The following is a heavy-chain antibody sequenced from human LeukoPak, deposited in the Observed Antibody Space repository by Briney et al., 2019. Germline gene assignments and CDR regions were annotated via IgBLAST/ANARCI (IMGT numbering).Heavy chain of an antibody. CDR3: ARKAIFGVVIILYYFDY. CDR2: INHSGST. Sequence: PSETLSLTCAVYGGSFNGYYWSWIRQPPGKGLEWIGEINHSGSTNYNPSLKSRVTISVDTSKNQFSLKLSSVTAADTAVYYCARKAIFGVVIILYYFDYWGQGTLVTVSS. J-gene: IGHJ4*02. D-gene: IGHD3-3*01. V-gene: IGHV4-34*01. CDR1: GGSFNGYY.